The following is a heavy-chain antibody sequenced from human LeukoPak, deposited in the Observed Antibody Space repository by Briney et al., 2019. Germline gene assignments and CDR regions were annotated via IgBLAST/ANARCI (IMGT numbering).Heavy chain of an antibody. CDR1: GGSVSGYY. Sequence: PSETLSLTCTVSGGSVSGYYWNWIRQPAGRGLEWIGRVYTTGSANYNPSLKSRVTMSVDASRNQFSLKLSSVTAADTAVYYCATLEGFFGVVIHEVGYWGQGTLVTVSS. CDR2: VYTTGSA. D-gene: IGHD3-3*01. CDR3: ATLEGFFGVVIHEVGY. V-gene: IGHV4-4*07. J-gene: IGHJ4*02.